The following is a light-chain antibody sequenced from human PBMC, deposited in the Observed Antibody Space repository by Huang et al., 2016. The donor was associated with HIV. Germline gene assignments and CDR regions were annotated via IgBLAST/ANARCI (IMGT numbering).Light chain of an antibody. CDR3: QQYDNYPLT. CDR2: AAT. J-gene: IGKJ4*01. CDR1: QDIKNH. V-gene: IGKV1-16*02. Sequence: DIQMTQSPFSLSASVGDRVTITCRASQDIKNHLSWDQQRPGKAPNYLIYAATSLHNGVPSKFSGSGYGTDFTRTITILQPEDFATYYCQQYDNYPLTFGGGTKVEIK.